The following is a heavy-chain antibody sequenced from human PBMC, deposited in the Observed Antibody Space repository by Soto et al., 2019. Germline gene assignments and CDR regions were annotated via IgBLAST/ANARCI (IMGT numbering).Heavy chain of an antibody. CDR2: IYYSGST. CDR3: ARSRAYYYDSSGYRAKYYFDY. Sequence: SETLSLACTVSGGSISSYYWSWIRQPPGKGLEWIGYIYYSGSTNYNPSLKSRVTISVDTSKNQFSLKLSSVTAADTAVYYCARSRAYYYDSSGYRAKYYFDYWGQGTLVTVSS. D-gene: IGHD3-22*01. J-gene: IGHJ4*02. V-gene: IGHV4-59*01. CDR1: GGSISSYY.